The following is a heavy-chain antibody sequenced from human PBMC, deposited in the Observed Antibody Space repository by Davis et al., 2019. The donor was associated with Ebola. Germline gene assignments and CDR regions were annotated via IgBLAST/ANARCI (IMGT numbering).Heavy chain of an antibody. D-gene: IGHD3-3*01. CDR2: INHSGST. CDR1: GGSISSSSYY. V-gene: IGHV4-39*07. CDR3: ARGGILEWLLYPYYYYGMDV. Sequence: SETLSLTCTVSGGSISSSSYYWGWIRQPPGKGLEWIGEINHSGSTNYNPSLKSRVTISVDTSKNQFSLNLSSVTAADTAVYYCARGGILEWLLYPYYYYGMDVWGQGTTVTVSS. J-gene: IGHJ6*02.